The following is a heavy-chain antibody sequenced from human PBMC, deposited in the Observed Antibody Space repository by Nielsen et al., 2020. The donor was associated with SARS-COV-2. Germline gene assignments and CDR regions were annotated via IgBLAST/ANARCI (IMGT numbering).Heavy chain of an antibody. Sequence: GSLKISCAASGFTFSSYAMSWVRQAPGKGLEWVSAISGSGGSTYYADSVKGRFTISRDNSKNTLYLQMNSLRAEDTAVYYCAKDGARGDYGYFDYWGQGTLVTVSS. V-gene: IGHV3-23*01. CDR2: ISGSGGST. CDR1: GFTFSSYA. J-gene: IGHJ4*02. CDR3: AKDGARGDYGYFDY. D-gene: IGHD4-17*01.